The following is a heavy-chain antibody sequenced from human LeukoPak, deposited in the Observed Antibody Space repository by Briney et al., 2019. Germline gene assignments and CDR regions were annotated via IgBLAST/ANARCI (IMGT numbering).Heavy chain of an antibody. D-gene: IGHD6-19*01. CDR2: INPNSGVT. V-gene: IGHV1-2*02. J-gene: IGHJ3*02. CDR3: TRGAIAVAVDAFDI. Sequence: ASVKVSCKASGYTFTGYFMHWVRQAPGQGLEWMGWINPNSGVTNYAQMFQGRVTLTRDTSISTAYMDLSRLRSDGTALYYCTRGAIAVAVDAFDIWGQGTMVTVSS. CDR1: GYTFTGYF.